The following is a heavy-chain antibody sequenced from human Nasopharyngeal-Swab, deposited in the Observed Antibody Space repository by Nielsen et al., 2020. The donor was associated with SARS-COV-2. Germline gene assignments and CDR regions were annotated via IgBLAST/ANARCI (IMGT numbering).Heavy chain of an antibody. J-gene: IGHJ4*02. V-gene: IGHV1-46*01. CDR3: AGGGKSDNSGYPKYYFDY. Sequence: ASVKVSCKASGYTFTSYDMHWVRQAPGQGLEWMGIISPSGGSTSYAQKLQGRVTMTRDTSTSTVYMELSSLRSEDTAVYYCAGGGKSDNSGYPKYYFDYWGQGTLVTVSS. CDR2: ISPSGGST. CDR1: GYTFTSYD. D-gene: IGHD3-22*01.